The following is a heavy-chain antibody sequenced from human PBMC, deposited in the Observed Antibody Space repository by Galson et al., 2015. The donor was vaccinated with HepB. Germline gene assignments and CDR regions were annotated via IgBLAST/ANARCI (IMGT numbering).Heavy chain of an antibody. V-gene: IGHV3-43D*03. Sequence: SLRLSCAASGFTFDDYAMHWVRQAPGKGLEWVSLISWNGATTYYADSVKGRFTISRGNSKNSLYLQMNSLRVEDTALYYCAKSFSTTFYYSNYWGQGTLVTVSS. CDR3: AKSFSTTFYYSNY. D-gene: IGHD3-3*02. J-gene: IGHJ4*02. CDR2: ISWNGATT. CDR1: GFTFDDYA.